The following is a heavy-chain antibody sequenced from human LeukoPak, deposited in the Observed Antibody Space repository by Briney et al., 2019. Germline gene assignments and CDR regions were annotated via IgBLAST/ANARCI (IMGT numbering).Heavy chain of an antibody. D-gene: IGHD1-26*01. J-gene: IGHJ4*02. Sequence: SQTLSLTCAISGDSVSSNSAAWNWIRQSPSRGLEWLGRTFYRSKWYNDYAVSVRRRITISPDTSKNQFSLQLNSVTPEDTAVYYCARDVGWDLPFDSWGQGTLVTVSS. CDR2: TFYRSKWYN. CDR3: ARDVGWDLPFDS. CDR1: GDSVSSNSAA. V-gene: IGHV6-1*01.